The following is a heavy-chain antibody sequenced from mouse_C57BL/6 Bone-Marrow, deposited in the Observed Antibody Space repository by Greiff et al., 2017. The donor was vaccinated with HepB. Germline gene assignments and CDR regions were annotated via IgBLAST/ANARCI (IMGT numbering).Heavy chain of an antibody. CDR1: GFTFSDFY. CDR2: SRNKANDYTT. J-gene: IGHJ1*03. V-gene: IGHV7-1*01. D-gene: IGHD1-1*01. Sequence: EVQLVESGGGLVQSGRSLRLSCATSGFTFSDFYMEWVRQAPGKGLEWIAASRNKANDYTTEYSASVKGRFIVSRDTSQSILYLQMNALRAEDTAIYYCARVSSFWYFDVWGTGTTVTVSS. CDR3: ARVSSFWYFDV.